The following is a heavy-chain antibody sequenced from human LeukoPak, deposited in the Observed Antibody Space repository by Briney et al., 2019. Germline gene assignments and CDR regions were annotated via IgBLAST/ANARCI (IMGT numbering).Heavy chain of an antibody. J-gene: IGHJ4*02. D-gene: IGHD3-9*01. CDR3: ARDDILTHN. Sequence: VASVKVSCKASGGTFSSYAISWVRQAPGQGLEWMGRIIPILGIANYAQKFQGRVTITADKSTSTAYMELSSLRSEDAAVYYCARDDILTHNWGQGTLVTVSS. V-gene: IGHV1-69*04. CDR1: GGTFSSYA. CDR2: IIPILGIA.